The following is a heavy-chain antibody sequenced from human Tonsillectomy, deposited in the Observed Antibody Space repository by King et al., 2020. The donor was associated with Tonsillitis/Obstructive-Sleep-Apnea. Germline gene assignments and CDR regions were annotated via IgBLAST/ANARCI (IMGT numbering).Heavy chain of an antibody. CDR2: ISYDGSVK. CDR1: EFSFSNYA. CDR3: ARDRNNYDPNYFDY. V-gene: IGHV3-30*04. J-gene: IGHJ4*02. Sequence: VQLVESGGGVVQPGRSLRLSCAVSEFSFSNYAMHWVRQAPGKGLEWVALISYDGSVKYYADSVKGRFTISRDNSKNTVYLQMWSLRAEDTAVYYCARDRNNYDPNYFDYWGQGTLVTVSS. D-gene: IGHD4-11*01.